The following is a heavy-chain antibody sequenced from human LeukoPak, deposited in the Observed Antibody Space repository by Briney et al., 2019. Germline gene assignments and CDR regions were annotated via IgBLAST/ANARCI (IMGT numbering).Heavy chain of an antibody. CDR3: ARGPEIVVTGTTFAAYKGFDP. J-gene: IGHJ5*02. V-gene: IGHV1-69*13. CDR1: GGTFSNFP. CDR2: IMPIFGTA. Sequence: ASVKVSCRTSGGTFSNFPVSWVRQAPGQGLEWMGGIMPIFGTAHYAQKFQARVTMTADESTSTVFLELRGLKSEDTAVYFCARGPEIVVTGTTFAAYKGFDPWGQGTLLTVSS. D-gene: IGHD2-15*01.